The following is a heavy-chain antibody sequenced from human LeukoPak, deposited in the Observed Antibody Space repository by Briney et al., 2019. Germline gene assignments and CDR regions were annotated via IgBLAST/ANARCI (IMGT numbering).Heavy chain of an antibody. D-gene: IGHD4-17*01. CDR1: GFTFTSYS. CDR3: AKGLVGDYVPYYFDY. CDR2: ISSTSSTT. Sequence: GGSLRLSCAASGFTFTSYSMNWVRQAPGKGLEWVSYISSTSSTTYYADSVKGRFTISRDNSKNTLYLQMNSLRAEDTAVYYCAKGLVGDYVPYYFDYWGQGTLVTVSS. J-gene: IGHJ4*02. V-gene: IGHV3-48*01.